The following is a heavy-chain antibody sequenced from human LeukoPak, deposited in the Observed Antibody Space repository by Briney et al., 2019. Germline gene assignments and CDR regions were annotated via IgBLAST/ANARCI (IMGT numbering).Heavy chain of an antibody. J-gene: IGHJ4*02. V-gene: IGHV4-59*11. Sequence: SETLSLLCDVSGGSISTHYWSWVRQPPGKALEWIGYINGAYINDAGGTKYTAALESRGTMSADSAQNQLALKLSSVTAADTAVYYCARDGTGFLHLAFWGQGILVTVSS. CDR2: INGAYINDAGGT. CDR1: GGSISTHY. D-gene: IGHD1-1*01. CDR3: ARDGTGFLHLAF.